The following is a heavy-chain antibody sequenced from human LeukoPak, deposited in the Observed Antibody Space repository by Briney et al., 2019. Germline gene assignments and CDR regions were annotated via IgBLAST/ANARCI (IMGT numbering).Heavy chain of an antibody. V-gene: IGHV3-30*04. CDR1: GFTFSSYA. J-gene: IGHJ4*02. CDR3: ASPSERGYSVIGYYFDY. D-gene: IGHD4-23*01. Sequence: GGSLRLSCAASGFTFSSYAMHWVRQAPGKGLEWVAVISYDGGNKYYADSVKGRFTISRDNSKNTLYLQMNSLRAEDTAVYYCASPSERGYSVIGYYFDYWGQGTLVTVSS. CDR2: ISYDGGNK.